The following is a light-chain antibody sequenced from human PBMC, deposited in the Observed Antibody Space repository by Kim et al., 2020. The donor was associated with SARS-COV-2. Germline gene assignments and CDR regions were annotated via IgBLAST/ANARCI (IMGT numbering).Light chain of an antibody. Sequence: AVVHTVWITCQGDSVRSYYASWYQQEPGQAPIVVIYGNNNRPSGIPDRFSGSSSGNTASLTITGTQAGDEADYYCNSRDSNNNVVFGGGTKLTVL. CDR1: SVRSYY. J-gene: IGLJ2*01. CDR3: NSRDSNNNVV. CDR2: GNN. V-gene: IGLV3-19*01.